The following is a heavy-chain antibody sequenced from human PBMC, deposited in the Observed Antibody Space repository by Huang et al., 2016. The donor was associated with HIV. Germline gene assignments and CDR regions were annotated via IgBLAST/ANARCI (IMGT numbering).Heavy chain of an antibody. V-gene: IGHV2-5*02. CDR1: GFSLTSSGVA. J-gene: IGHJ4*02. Sequence: QITLKESGPTLVKPTQTLTLTCTFSGFSLTSSGVAVGWIRQPPGKALEWLARIYGDTEERFSPSLKTRLTITKDTPKNEVVLTMTNMDPVDTATYYCVHRLRYGKWYVDYWGQGGLVTVSS. CDR3: VHRLRYGKWYVDY. CDR2: IYGDTEE. D-gene: IGHD6-13*01.